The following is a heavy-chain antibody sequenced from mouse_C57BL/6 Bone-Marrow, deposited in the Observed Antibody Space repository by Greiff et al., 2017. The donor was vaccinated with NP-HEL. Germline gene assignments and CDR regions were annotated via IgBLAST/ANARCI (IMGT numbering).Heavy chain of an antibody. J-gene: IGHJ4*01. D-gene: IGHD2-12*01. CDR3: ARCNYSLYYYAMDY. CDR2: ISYSGST. Sequence: EVKLMESGAGLAKPSQTLSLPCSVTGYSITSDYWNWIRKFPGNKLEYMAYISYSGSTYYNPSTNSGISITSETSKNQYYLQLNSVTTEDTATYYCARCNYSLYYYAMDYWGQGTSVTVSS. V-gene: IGHV3-8*01. CDR1: GYSITSDY.